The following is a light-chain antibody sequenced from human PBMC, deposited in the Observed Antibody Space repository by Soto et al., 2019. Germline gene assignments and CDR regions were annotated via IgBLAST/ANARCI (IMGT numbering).Light chain of an antibody. CDR1: QSVSSN. J-gene: IGKJ1*01. V-gene: IGKV3-15*01. CDR3: QQYNNWPPWT. CDR2: GAS. Sequence: EIVLTQSPATLCLSPGPRATLSCRASQSVSSNLAWYQQKPGQAPRLLIYGASTRATGIPARFSGSGSGTEFTPTISSLQSEDFAVYYCQQYNNWPPWTFGQGTKVDI.